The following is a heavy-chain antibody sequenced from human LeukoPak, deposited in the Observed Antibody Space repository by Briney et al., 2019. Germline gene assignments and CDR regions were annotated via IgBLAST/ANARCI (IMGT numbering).Heavy chain of an antibody. CDR3: RSDYYDHGVDV. Sequence: GGPLRLSCAASGFTFNNAWMSWVRQAPGKGMSRVGRIKTKTEGGTTDYGAPVKGRFIISRDDSKNTLFLQMSSLKTEDTAVYYCRSDYYDHGVDVWGQGTTVTVSS. CDR1: GFTFNNAW. V-gene: IGHV3-15*01. J-gene: IGHJ6*02. CDR2: IKTKTEGGTT.